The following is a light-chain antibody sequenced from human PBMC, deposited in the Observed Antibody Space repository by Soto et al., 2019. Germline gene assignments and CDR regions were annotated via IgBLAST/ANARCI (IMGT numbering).Light chain of an antibody. CDR3: SSYTSSSTL. CDR2: DVS. Sequence: QSALTQPASVSGSPGQSITISCTGTSSDVGGYNYVSWYQQHPGKAPKLMIYDVSNRPSGVSNRFSGSKSGNTAYLTISGLQAEEEADYYCSSYTSSSTLFGGGTKLTVL. J-gene: IGLJ2*01. CDR1: SSDVGGYNY. V-gene: IGLV2-14*01.